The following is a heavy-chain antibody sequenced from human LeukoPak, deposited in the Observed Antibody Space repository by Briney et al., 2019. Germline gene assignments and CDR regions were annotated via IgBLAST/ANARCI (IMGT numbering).Heavy chain of an antibody. CDR3: VRDGHGGSGSY. CDR1: GFAFSSYW. J-gene: IGHJ4*02. CDR2: INTDGTTT. Sequence: GGSLRLSCAASGFAFSSYWMHWVRQAPGKGLVWVSRINTDGTTTVYADSVRGRFTISRDNAKNTLYLQMSSLRGEDTAVYYCVRDGHGGSGSYWGQGTLVTVSS. V-gene: IGHV3-74*01. D-gene: IGHD2-15*01.